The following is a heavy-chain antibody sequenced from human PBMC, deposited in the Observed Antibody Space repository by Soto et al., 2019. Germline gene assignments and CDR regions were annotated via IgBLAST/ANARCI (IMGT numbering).Heavy chain of an antibody. J-gene: IGHJ6*02. CDR3: AKDLHDCASFFFYGMDV. Sequence: QVQLVESGGGVVQPGKSLRLSCAASGFRFSSSGMHWVRQAPGKGLEWVAVIIYDGSKKEYADSVKGRFTVSRDNSKDTVYLQMNNLRPEDTGVYYCAKDLHDCASFFFYGMDVWGQGTSVTVSS. CDR2: IIYDGSKK. V-gene: IGHV3-30*18. CDR1: GFRFSSSG. D-gene: IGHD2-21*02.